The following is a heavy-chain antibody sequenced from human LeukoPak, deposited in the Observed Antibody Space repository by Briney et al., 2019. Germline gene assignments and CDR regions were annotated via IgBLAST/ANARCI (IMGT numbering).Heavy chain of an antibody. V-gene: IGHV3-11*03. J-gene: IGHJ1*01. D-gene: IGHD3-10*01. CDR3: AILTFEEFRGSGIRH. CDR2: IDIDLSSTNT. Sequence: PGGPLRLSCAPSGFSFSDHYMSWTRQAPGKGLEYVSFIDIDLSSTNTNYADSVKGRFAISRDNDRNSLYLQMNSLRAEDTAVYYCAILTFEEFRGSGIRHWGQGTLVTVSS. CDR1: GFSFSDHY.